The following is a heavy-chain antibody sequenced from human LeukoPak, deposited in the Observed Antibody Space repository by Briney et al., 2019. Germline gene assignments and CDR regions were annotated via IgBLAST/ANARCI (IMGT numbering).Heavy chain of an antibody. CDR2: IYPGDSDT. CDR1: GYSFTSYW. Sequence: GESLKISCKGSGYSFTSYWIAWVRQMPGEGLEWMGIIYPGDSDTRYSPSFQGQVTISADKSISTAYLQWSSPKASDTTMYYCARQGSYFDYWAQGTLVTVSS. V-gene: IGHV5-51*01. J-gene: IGHJ4*02. CDR3: ARQGSYFDY.